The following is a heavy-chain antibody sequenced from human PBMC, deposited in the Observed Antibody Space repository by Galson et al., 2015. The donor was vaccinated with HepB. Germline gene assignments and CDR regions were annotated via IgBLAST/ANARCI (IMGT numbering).Heavy chain of an antibody. Sequence: SVKVSCKASRYTFTRYAIHWVRQAPGQRLEWMGWLNAGNGNTKYSQNSQGRVTITRDTYATTAYMEMGRLRSEDAAVYYCARGGHRIDVLVAAVRGYYFDYWGQGTPIIVSS. CDR3: ARGGHRIDVLVAAVRGYYFDY. CDR1: RYTFTRYA. D-gene: IGHD2-2*01. V-gene: IGHV1-3*01. J-gene: IGHJ4*02. CDR2: LNAGNGNT.